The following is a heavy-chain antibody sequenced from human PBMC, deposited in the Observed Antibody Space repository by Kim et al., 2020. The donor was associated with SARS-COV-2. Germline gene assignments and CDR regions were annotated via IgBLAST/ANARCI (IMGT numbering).Heavy chain of an antibody. CDR2: INHSGST. CDR3: ARIEVFDFDY. D-gene: IGHD2-21*01. Sequence: SETLSLTCAVYGGSFSNYYWSWIRQSSGKGLEWIGEINHSGSTNYNPSLKSRVTISVDTSKNQFSLKLSSVTAADTAVYYCARIEVFDFDYWGQGTLVTV. CDR1: GGSFSNYY. V-gene: IGHV4-34*01. J-gene: IGHJ4*02.